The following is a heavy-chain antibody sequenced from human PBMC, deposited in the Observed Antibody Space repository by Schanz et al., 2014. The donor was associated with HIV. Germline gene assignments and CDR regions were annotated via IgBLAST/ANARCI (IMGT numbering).Heavy chain of an antibody. J-gene: IGHJ4*02. D-gene: IGHD5-12*01. CDR1: GGIFSYHA. CDR3: ARGAAEMATMTPWRY. Sequence: QVQLVQSGAEVKKPGSSVKVSCKASGGIFSYHAISWVRQAPGQGLEWMGGISAYNGNTNYAQKFQGRLTMTTDTSTSTAYMELRSLRSDDTAVYYCARGAAEMATMTPWRYWGQGTLVTVSS. V-gene: IGHV1-18*01. CDR2: ISAYNGNT.